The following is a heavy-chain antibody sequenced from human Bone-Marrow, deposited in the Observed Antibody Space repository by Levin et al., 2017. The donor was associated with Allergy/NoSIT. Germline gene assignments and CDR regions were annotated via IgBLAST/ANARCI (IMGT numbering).Heavy chain of an antibody. J-gene: IGHJ4*02. CDR2: IIPIFGTT. CDR3: ATRGDCGGDCAMYYFDY. D-gene: IGHD2-21*02. Sequence: SVKVSCKASGGTFTTFALSWVRLAPGQGLEWMGGIIPIFGTTNYAQRFQDRLTITADETTSTAYMELSSLTSDDAAVYYCATRGDCGGDCAMYYFDYWGQGTPVTVSS. CDR1: GGTFTTFA. V-gene: IGHV1-69*13.